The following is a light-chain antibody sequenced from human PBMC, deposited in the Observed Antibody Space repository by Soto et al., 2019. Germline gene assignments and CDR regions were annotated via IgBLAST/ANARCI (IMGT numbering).Light chain of an antibody. CDR3: QQSYSTPPWT. Sequence: DFQMTQSPASLSASVGDRVTITCQASQDISDYLNWYQQKPGAAPKLLIHDATNLQAGVPSRFSGSGSGTDFTLTISSLQPEDFATYFCQQSYSTPPWTFGQGTKVDIK. V-gene: IGKV1-39*01. CDR1: QDISDY. CDR2: DAT. J-gene: IGKJ1*01.